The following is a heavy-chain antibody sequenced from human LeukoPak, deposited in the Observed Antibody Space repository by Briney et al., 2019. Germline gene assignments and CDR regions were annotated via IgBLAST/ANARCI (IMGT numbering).Heavy chain of an antibody. CDR2: ISDSGGNT. CDR3: ARHRSSWLIDY. V-gene: IGHV3-23*01. Sequence: GGSLRLSCAASGFTFSSYAMSWVRQAPWERLQWVSGISDSGGNTYYADSVRGRFTISRDNSKNTLYLQMNSLRAEDTAVYYCARHRSSWLIDYWGQGTLITVSS. CDR1: GFTFSSYA. D-gene: IGHD6-6*01. J-gene: IGHJ4*02.